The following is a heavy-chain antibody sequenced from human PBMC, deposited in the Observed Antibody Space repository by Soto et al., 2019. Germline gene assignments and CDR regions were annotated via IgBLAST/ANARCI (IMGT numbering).Heavy chain of an antibody. J-gene: IGHJ4*02. CDR1: GFTFSSYA. Sequence: EVQLLESGGGLVQPGGSLRLSCVASGFTFSSYAMSWVRQAPGKGLEWVSAISGSGGSTYYADSVKGRFTISRDNSKNTLYLQMNSLRAEDTAVYYCAKVREWGFPYCSRGSGYFDYWGQGPLVPVSS. D-gene: IGHD2-15*01. CDR2: ISGSGGST. CDR3: AKVREWGFPYCSRGSGYFDY. V-gene: IGHV3-23*01.